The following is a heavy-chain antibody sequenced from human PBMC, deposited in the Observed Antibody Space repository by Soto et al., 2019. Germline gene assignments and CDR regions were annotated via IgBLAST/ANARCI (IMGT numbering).Heavy chain of an antibody. CDR3: ARVPDR. Sequence: PSETLSLTCAVSGGSISSGGYSWSWIRQPPGKGLEWIGYIYHSGSTYYNQYLKSRITISVDRSKNQFSLKLSFVTAADTAVYYCARVPDRWGQGTLVTVSS. CDR2: IYHSGST. D-gene: IGHD2-2*01. CDR1: GGSISSGGYS. J-gene: IGHJ5*02. V-gene: IGHV4-30-2*01.